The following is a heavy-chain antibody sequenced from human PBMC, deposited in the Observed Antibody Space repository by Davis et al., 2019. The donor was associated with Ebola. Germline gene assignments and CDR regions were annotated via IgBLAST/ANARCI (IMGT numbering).Heavy chain of an antibody. CDR1: GYTFTDFD. V-gene: IGHV1-3*01. CDR3: ARDTGIRYVSLGY. CDR2: INAGTGNM. D-gene: IGHD3-9*01. J-gene: IGHJ4*02. Sequence: AASVKVSCKASGYTFTDFDIHWVRQAPGQGLEWLGWINAGTGNMRYSQKFQGRVTITRDTSASTVYMELSSLRSEDTAVYYCARDTGIRYVSLGYWGQGTLVTVSS.